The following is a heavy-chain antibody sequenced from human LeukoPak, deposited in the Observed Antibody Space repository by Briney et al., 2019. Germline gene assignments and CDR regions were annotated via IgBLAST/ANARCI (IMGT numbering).Heavy chain of an antibody. V-gene: IGHV1-69*04. CDR2: IIPILGIA. Sequence: SVKVPCKASGGTFSSYAISWVRQAPGQGLEWMGRIIPILGIANYAQKFQGRVTITADKSTSTAYMELSSLRSEDTAVYYCARDKFRAYSSGWYEFDYWGQGTLVTVSS. J-gene: IGHJ4*02. CDR1: GGTFSSYA. CDR3: ARDKFRAYSSGWYEFDY. D-gene: IGHD6-19*01.